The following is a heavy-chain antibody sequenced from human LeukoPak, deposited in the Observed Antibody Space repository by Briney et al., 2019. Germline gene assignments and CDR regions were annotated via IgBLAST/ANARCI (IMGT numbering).Heavy chain of an antibody. CDR1: GGSISSGGYY. Sequence: SQTLSLTCAVSGGSISSGGYYWTWIRHSAGKGLEWIGHIYSSGYTNYNPSLKSRVTMSIDPSKNQFSLKLRSVTAADTAVYYCAREKPDTVVTPRNPPFDYWGLGTLVTVSS. CDR2: IYSSGYT. CDR3: AREKPDTVVTPRNPPFDY. J-gene: IGHJ4*02. D-gene: IGHD4-23*01. V-gene: IGHV4-61*09.